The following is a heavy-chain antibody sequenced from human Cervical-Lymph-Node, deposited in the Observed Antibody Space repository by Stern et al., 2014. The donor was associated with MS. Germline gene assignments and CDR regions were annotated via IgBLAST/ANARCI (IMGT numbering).Heavy chain of an antibody. V-gene: IGHV5-51*01. D-gene: IGHD5-12*01. CDR3: ARHRGPYSGYDNSDY. CDR1: GYSFANHW. J-gene: IGHJ4*02. Sequence: EVQLVESGAEMKKPGESLKISCQTSGYSFANHWIGWVRQTPEKGLEWMGIIFPDDSETKYSPSFQGHVTISVDKSTRTAHLQWSRLKASDTAMYYCARHRGPYSGYDNSDYWGQGTLVIVSS. CDR2: IFPDDSET.